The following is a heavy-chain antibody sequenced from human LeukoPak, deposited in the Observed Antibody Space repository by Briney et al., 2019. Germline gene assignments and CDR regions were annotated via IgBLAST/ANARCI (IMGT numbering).Heavy chain of an antibody. V-gene: IGHV1-2*02. CDR1: GGTFSSYA. Sequence: RASVKVSCKASGGTFSSYAISWVRQAPGQGLEWMGWINPNSGGTNYAQKFQGRVTMTRDTPISTAYMELSRLRSDDTAVYYCATAGSSGYYYFDYWGQGTLVTVSS. CDR2: INPNSGGT. D-gene: IGHD3-22*01. J-gene: IGHJ4*02. CDR3: ATAGSSGYYYFDY.